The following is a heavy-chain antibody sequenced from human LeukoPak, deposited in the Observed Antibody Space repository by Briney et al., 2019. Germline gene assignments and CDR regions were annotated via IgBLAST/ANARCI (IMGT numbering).Heavy chain of an antibody. CDR1: GFTFSSYA. D-gene: IGHD3-16*02. J-gene: IGHJ4*02. CDR2: ISGSGGST. V-gene: IGHV3-23*01. Sequence: GGSLRLSCAASGFTFSSYAMSWVRQAPGKGLEWVSAISGSGGSTFYADSVKGRVTISRDNSKNTVYLQMNSLRSEDTAVFYCAKDYRHGHHYGDYWGQGTLVTVSS. CDR3: AKDYRHGHHYGDY.